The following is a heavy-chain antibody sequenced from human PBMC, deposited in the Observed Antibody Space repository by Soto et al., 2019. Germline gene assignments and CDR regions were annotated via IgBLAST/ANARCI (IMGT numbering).Heavy chain of an antibody. CDR2: IYYSGST. V-gene: IGHV4-39*07. CDR1: GGSISSSSYY. Sequence: PSETLSLTCTVSGGSISSSSYYWGWIRQPPGKGLEWIGSIYYSGSTYYNPSLKSRVTISVDTSKNQFSLKLTSVTAADTAVYYCARDRRDGYNSDYYYGMDVWGQGTTVTVSS. CDR3: ARDRRDGYNSDYYYGMDV. D-gene: IGHD5-12*01. J-gene: IGHJ6*02.